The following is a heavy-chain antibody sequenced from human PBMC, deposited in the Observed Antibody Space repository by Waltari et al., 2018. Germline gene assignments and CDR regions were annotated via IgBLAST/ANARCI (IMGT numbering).Heavy chain of an antibody. CDR2: IIPIFGTA. Sequence: QLHLVQSGAEVKKPGSSVKVSCKPSGGTFSSYAISWVRQAPGQGLEWMGRIIPIFGTANYAQKFQGRVTITADKSTSTAYMELSSLRSEDTAVYYCARDQCSSTSCYFGWFDPWGQGTLVTVSS. V-gene: IGHV1-69*13. CDR3: ARDQCSSTSCYFGWFDP. J-gene: IGHJ5*02. D-gene: IGHD2-2*01. CDR1: GGTFSSYA.